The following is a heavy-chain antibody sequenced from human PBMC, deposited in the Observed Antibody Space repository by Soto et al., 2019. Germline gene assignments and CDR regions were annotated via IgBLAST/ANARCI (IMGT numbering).Heavy chain of an antibody. J-gene: IGHJ6*02. CDR2: INPTDSET. V-gene: IGHV5-10-1*03. Sequence: EVQLVQSGAEVKKPGESLTISCKTSGHRFTTYWISWARQMPGKGLEYMGKINPTDSETNYSPSFEGHVTFSVDRSTSTAYVRWNSLKASDTAMYYCASPTMTSTSFYYAMDVWGQGTTVTVSS. D-gene: IGHD4-17*01. CDR3: ASPTMTSTSFYYAMDV. CDR1: GHRFTTYW.